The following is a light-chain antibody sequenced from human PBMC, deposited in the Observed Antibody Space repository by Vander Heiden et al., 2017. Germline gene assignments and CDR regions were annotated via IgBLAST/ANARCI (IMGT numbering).Light chain of an antibody. J-gene: IGKJ3*01. Sequence: DIVMPQSPATLSVSPGERATLSCRASQSVSGNLAWYQQKPGQAPRLLIYGASTRATGIPARCSGSGSGTEFTLTISSLQSEDVAFYYCQQENNPPITFGRGTKVDIK. CDR2: GAS. V-gene: IGKV3-15*01. CDR1: QSVSGN. CDR3: QQENNPPIT.